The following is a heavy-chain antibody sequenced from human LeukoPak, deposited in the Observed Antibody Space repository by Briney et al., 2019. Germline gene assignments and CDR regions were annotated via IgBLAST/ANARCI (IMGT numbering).Heavy chain of an antibody. CDR3: ARQPMVRGVFGSNWFDP. D-gene: IGHD3-10*01. CDR2: INHSGST. J-gene: IGHJ5*02. Sequence: SETLSLTCAVYGGSLSGYYWSWIRQPPGKGLEWIGEINHSGSTNYNPSLKNRVTISVDTSKNQFSLKLSSVTAADTAVYYCARQPMVRGVFGSNWFDPWGQGTLVTVSS. CDR1: GGSLSGYY. V-gene: IGHV4-34*01.